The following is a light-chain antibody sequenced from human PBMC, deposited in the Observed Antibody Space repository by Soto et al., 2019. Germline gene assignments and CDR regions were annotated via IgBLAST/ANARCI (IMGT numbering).Light chain of an antibody. CDR2: EAS. J-gene: IGKJ1*01. CDR3: QQYNTYPRT. Sequence: DIQMTQSPSSLSASVGYRVTITCRASQSISGWLTWYQQKPGKAPKIMIYEASSLESGVPSRFSGSGSETELTLTISSLQPDDFATYYCQQYNTYPRTFGQGTKVEFK. V-gene: IGKV1-5*03. CDR1: QSISGW.